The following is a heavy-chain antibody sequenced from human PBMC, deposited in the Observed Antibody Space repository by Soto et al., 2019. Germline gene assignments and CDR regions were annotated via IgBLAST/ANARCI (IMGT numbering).Heavy chain of an antibody. V-gene: IGHV4-59*01. J-gene: IGHJ4*02. CDR3: ARAHAPTLPFDY. Sequence: LSLTCSVSGGSIRNVYWSWIRQPPGKGLEWIGFIFHSGNTKYNPSLKSRVTISVDTSKNQFSLSLKSVTAADTAVYFCARAHAPTLPFDYWGQGTLVTVSS. CDR2: IFHSGNT. CDR1: GGSIRNVY. D-gene: IGHD2-15*01.